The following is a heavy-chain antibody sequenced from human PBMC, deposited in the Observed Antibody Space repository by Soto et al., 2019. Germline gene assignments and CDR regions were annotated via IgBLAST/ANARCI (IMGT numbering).Heavy chain of an antibody. CDR1: GFTFSNFG. V-gene: IGHV3-33*01. CDR3: ARVGITATTFRGFDY. D-gene: IGHD1-20*01. J-gene: IGHJ4*02. CDR2: IWFDGSNT. Sequence: QVQLVESGGGVVQPGRSLRLSCAASGFTFSNFGMHWVRQAPGKGLEWVAVIWFDGSNTYYADSVKGRFTISRDNSKNTLYLQMHSLRAEDTAVYYCARVGITATTFRGFDYWGQGTLATVSS.